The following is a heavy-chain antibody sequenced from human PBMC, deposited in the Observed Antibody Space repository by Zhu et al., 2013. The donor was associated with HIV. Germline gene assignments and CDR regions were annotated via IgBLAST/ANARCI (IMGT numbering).Heavy chain of an antibody. Sequence: QAQLVQSAAEVKEPGASVKVSCKASGYTFTGYYMHWVRQAPGQGLEWVGWINPNNGVTHYAQSFQGRVTLTRDTSITTVYMDLSRLRSDDTAIYYCARVHSGDLWNYWYFDLWGRGTWSLSPQ. CDR3: ARVHSGDLWNYWYFDL. J-gene: IGHJ2*01. V-gene: IGHV1-2*02. D-gene: IGHD3-16*01. CDR1: GYTFTGYY. CDR2: INPNNGVT.